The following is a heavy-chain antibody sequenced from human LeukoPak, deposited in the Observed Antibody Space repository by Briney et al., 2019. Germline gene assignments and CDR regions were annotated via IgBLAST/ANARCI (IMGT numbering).Heavy chain of an antibody. CDR1: AGSIRNYY. CDR2: VYYSGST. CDR3: ARETLEGKFDP. D-gene: IGHD1-1*01. V-gene: IGHV4-59*01. Sequence: SETLSLTCNISAGSIRNYYWTWFRQPPGKGLEWIGYVYYSGSTNYNPSPKSRVTISMDTSKNQFSLKLSPVTAADTAVYYCARETLEGKFDPWGQGILVTVSS. J-gene: IGHJ5*02.